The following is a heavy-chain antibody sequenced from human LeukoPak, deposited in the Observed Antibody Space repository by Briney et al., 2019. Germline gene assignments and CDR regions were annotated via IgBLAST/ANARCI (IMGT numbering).Heavy chain of an antibody. CDR3: ASNYDSSGSLGL. CDR1: GGSISSYY. CDR2: IYYSEST. V-gene: IGHV4-59*01. Sequence: SETLSLTCSVSGGSISSYYWSWIRQPPWKGLESIGYIYYSESTNYNPSHKSRVTISVDTSKNQFSLKLSSVTAADTAVYYCASNYDSSGSLGLWGQGTLVTVSS. J-gene: IGHJ4*02. D-gene: IGHD3-22*01.